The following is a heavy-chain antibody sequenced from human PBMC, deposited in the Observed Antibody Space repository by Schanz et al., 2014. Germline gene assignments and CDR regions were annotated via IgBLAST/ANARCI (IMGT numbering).Heavy chain of an antibody. CDR3: ARDKGGYYPFDY. CDR1: GFTFSSYG. V-gene: IGHV3-33*08. D-gene: IGHD3-3*01. CDR2: IWYDGNNK. J-gene: IGHJ4*02. Sequence: VQLLESGGGLVQPGGSLRLSCAASGFTFSSYGMHWVRQAPGKGLEWVAVIWYDGNNKFYADSVKGRFIISRDNSKNTLDLQMNSLRAEDTAVYYCARDKGGYYPFDYWGQGTLVTVSS.